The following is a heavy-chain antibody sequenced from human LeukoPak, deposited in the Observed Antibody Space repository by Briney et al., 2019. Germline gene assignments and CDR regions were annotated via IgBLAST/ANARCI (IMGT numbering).Heavy chain of an antibody. CDR2: IWYDGSNK. D-gene: IGHD3-16*01. J-gene: IGHJ6*03. CDR3: AKDHAGGSRYHMDV. Sequence: GGSLRLSCAASGFIFSTYGMHWVRQAPGKGLEWVAVIWYDGSNKYYADSVKGRFTISGDNSKNTLYLQMNSLRAEDTAVYYCAKDHAGGSRYHMDVWGKGTTVTVSS. CDR1: GFIFSTYG. V-gene: IGHV3-33*06.